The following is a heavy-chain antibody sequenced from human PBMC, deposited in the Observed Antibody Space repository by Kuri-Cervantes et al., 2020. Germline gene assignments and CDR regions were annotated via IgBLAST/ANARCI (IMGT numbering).Heavy chain of an antibody. J-gene: IGHJ3*02. V-gene: IGHV1-69*10. Sequence: SVKVSCKASGGTFSNYAVTWVRQAPGQGLEWMGGIVPIFGIPNYAQKFQGRVTVTADKSTNTVYMELSSLRSEDTAVYYCVIVDPLRLSGPSVGAFDIWGQGTMVTVSS. D-gene: IGHD1-26*01. CDR3: VIVDPLRLSGPSVGAFDI. CDR1: GGTFSNYA. CDR2: IVPIFGIP.